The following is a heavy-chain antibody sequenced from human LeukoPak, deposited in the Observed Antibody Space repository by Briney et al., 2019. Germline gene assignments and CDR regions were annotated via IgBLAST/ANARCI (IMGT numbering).Heavy chain of an antibody. Sequence: PSETLSLTCTVSGGSISSSSYYWGWIRQPPGKGLEWIGSIYYSGSTYYNPSLKSRVTISVDTSKNQFSLKLSSVTAADTAVYYCARVLRVAEKYYFDYWGQGTLVTVSS. CDR3: ARVLRVAEKYYFDY. V-gene: IGHV4-39*07. J-gene: IGHJ4*02. CDR2: IYYSGST. D-gene: IGHD2-15*01. CDR1: GGSISSSSYY.